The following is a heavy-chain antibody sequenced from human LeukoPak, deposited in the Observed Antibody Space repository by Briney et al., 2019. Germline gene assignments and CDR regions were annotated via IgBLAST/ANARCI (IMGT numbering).Heavy chain of an antibody. V-gene: IGHV3-74*01. Sequence: GGSLRLSCAASGFTFSNYWMHWVRQVPGKGLVCVSRINIDGTSTSYADSVKGRFTIYRDNAKNALYLQMNSLRAEDTAAYYCAKEASRGSSFAYTPIEKPYYLDYWGQGTLVTVSS. J-gene: IGHJ4*02. CDR1: GFTFSNYW. CDR3: AKEASRGSSFAYTPIEKPYYLDY. CDR2: INIDGTST. D-gene: IGHD5-18*01.